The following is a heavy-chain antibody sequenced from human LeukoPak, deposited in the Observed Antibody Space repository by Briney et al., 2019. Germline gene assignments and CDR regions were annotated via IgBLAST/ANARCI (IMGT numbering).Heavy chain of an antibody. CDR1: GFTFTTYA. D-gene: IGHD2-15*01. CDR3: AKAAAGTCSGARCYYFDS. V-gene: IGHV3-23*01. CDR2: FSGSVDTT. J-gene: IGHJ4*02. Sequence: GGSLRLSCAASGFTFTTYAMSWVRQTPGKGLEWVSTFSGSVDTTYYADSVKGRFTISRDNSKNTVYLQMNSLRAEDTAVYYCAKAAAGTCSGARCYYFDSWGQGTPVTVSS.